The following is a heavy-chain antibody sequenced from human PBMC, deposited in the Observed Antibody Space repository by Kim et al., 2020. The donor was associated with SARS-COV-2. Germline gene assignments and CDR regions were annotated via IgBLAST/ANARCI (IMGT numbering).Heavy chain of an antibody. V-gene: IGHV3-23*01. J-gene: IGHJ6*02. CDR2: ISGTGVTT. Sequence: GGSLRLSCAASGFTFSSHAVSWVRQAPGKGLEWVSAISGTGVTTYYADSVKGRFTISRDNSKNTLYLQMNSLRAEDTAVYYCAKDTYSSDWHSYGMDVWGHGATVTVSS. CDR1: GFTFSSHA. D-gene: IGHD6-19*01. CDR3: AKDTYSSDWHSYGMDV.